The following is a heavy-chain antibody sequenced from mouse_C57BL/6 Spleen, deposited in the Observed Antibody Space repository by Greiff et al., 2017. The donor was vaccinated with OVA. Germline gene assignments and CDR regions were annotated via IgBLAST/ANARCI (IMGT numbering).Heavy chain of an antibody. V-gene: IGHV5-4*01. J-gene: IGHJ1*03. CDR3: ARAYYGTLWYFDV. CDR2: ISDGGSYT. D-gene: IGHD1-1*01. CDR1: GFTFSSYA. Sequence: EVQLQQSGGGLVKPGGSLKLSCAASGFTFSSYAMSWVRQTPEKRLEWVATISDGGSYTYYPDNVKGRFTISRDNAKNNLYLQMSHLKSEDTAMYYCARAYYGTLWYFDVWGTGTTVTVSS.